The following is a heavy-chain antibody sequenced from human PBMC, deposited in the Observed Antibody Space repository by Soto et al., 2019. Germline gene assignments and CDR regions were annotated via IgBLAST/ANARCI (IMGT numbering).Heavy chain of an antibody. CDR2: IIPIFGTA. J-gene: IGHJ5*01. CDR3: PRYTVLDYDFASGQTTYLLDT. V-gene: IGHV1-69*13. Sequence: SVKVSCKASGGTFSSYAISWVRQAPGQGLEWMGGIIPIFGTANYAQKFQGRVTITADESTSTANMKLSSLTYEITPVYYCPRYTVLDYDFASGQTTYLLDTWG. CDR1: GGTFSSYA. D-gene: IGHD3-3*01.